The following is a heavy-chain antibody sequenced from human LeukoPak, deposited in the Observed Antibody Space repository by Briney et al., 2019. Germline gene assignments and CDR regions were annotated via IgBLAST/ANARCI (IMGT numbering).Heavy chain of an antibody. CDR3: ARPGVGSGRYGAFDI. V-gene: IGHV4-38-2*02. CDR2: IYHSGST. Sequence: SETLSLTCTVSGYSISSGYYWGWIRQPPGKGLEWIGNIYHSGSTYYNPSLKSRVTISVDTSKNQFSLRLSSVTAADTAVFYCARPGVGSGRYGAFDIWGQGTMVTVSS. D-gene: IGHD5-18*01. CDR1: GYSISSGYY. J-gene: IGHJ3*02.